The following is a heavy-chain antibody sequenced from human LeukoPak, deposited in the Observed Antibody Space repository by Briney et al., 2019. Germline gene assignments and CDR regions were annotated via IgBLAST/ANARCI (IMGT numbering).Heavy chain of an antibody. CDR3: ARDSGDCSGGSCYGMDV. D-gene: IGHD2-15*01. CDR1: GFTFSSYT. CDR2: ISSGSSYI. J-gene: IGHJ6*02. V-gene: IGHV3-21*01. Sequence: PGGSLRLSCAASGFTFSSYTMNWVRQAPGKGLEWVSSISSGSSYIYYADSVKGRFTIPRDNAKNSLYLQMNSLRAEDTAVYYCARDSGDCSGGSCYGMDVWGQGTTVTVSS.